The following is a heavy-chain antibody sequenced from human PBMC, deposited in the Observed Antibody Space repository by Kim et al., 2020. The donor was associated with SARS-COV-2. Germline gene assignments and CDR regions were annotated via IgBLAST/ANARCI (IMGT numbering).Heavy chain of an antibody. CDR1: GFTFSSYG. CDR2: IWCDGSNK. CDR3: ARDVTMVRGVINYTWEDY. D-gene: IGHD3-10*01. V-gene: IGHV3-33*01. J-gene: IGHJ4*02. Sequence: GGSLRLSCAASGFTFSSYGMHWVRQAPGKGLEWVAFIWCDGSNKYYADSVKGRFTISRDNSKNTLYLQMNNLRAEDTAVYYCARDVTMVRGVINYTWEDYWGQGTLVTVSS.